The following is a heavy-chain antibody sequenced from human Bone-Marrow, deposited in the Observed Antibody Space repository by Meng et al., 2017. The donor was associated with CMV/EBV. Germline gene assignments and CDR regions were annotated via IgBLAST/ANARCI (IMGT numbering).Heavy chain of an antibody. CDR1: GFTFDDYG. J-gene: IGHJ4*02. CDR2: INWNGGST. CDR3: ARDGVGRDGYFDY. D-gene: IGHD5-24*01. V-gene: IGHV3-20*04. Sequence: GESLKISCAASGFTFDDYGMSWVRQAPGKGLEWVSGINWNGGSTGYADSVKGRFTISRDNAKNSLYLQMNSLRAEDTAVYYCARDGVGRDGYFDYWGQGTLVTVSS.